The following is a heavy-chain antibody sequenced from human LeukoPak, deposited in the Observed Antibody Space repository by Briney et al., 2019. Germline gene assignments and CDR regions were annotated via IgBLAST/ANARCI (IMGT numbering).Heavy chain of an antibody. Sequence: SETLSLTCTVSGGSISSYYWSWIRQPPGKGLEWIGFIYYSGSTNYNPSLKSQVTISVDTSKNQFSLKLSSVTAADTAAYYCAKITTGGSYYMDVWGKGTTVTISS. CDR1: GGSISSYY. CDR3: AKITTGGSYYMDV. D-gene: IGHD1-1*01. V-gene: IGHV4-59*08. CDR2: IYYSGST. J-gene: IGHJ6*03.